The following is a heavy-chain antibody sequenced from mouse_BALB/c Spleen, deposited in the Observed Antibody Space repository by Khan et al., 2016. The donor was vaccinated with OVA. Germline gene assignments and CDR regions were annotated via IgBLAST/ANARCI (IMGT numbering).Heavy chain of an antibody. D-gene: IGHD2-2*01. CDR3: SRIYYGYGVSVMDY. V-gene: IGHV5-9-1*01. CDR1: GFTFSNYA. CDR2: ISSGGIYT. Sequence: EVELVESGGDLVKPGGSLKLSCAASGFTFSNYAMSWVRQTPEKRLEWVATISSGGIYTYYPDSVKGRFTISRDNAKNTLNLQMSSLRSEDTAMYYCSRIYYGYGVSVMDYWGQGTSVTVSS. J-gene: IGHJ4*01.